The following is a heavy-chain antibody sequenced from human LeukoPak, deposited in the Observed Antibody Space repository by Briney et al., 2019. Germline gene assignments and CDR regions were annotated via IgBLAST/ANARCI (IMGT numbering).Heavy chain of an antibody. CDR3: ARSAGGQWLAPYFDY. CDR2: IYPGDSDT. Sequence: GESLKISCKGSGYSFTSYWIGWVRQMPGKGLKWMGIIYPGDSDTRYSSSFQGQVTISADKSISTAYLQWSSLKASDTAMYYCARSAGGQWLAPYFDYWGQGTLVTVSS. V-gene: IGHV5-51*01. J-gene: IGHJ4*02. CDR1: GYSFTSYW. D-gene: IGHD6-19*01.